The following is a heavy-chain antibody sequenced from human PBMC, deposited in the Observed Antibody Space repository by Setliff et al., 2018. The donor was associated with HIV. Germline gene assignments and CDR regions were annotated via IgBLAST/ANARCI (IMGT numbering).Heavy chain of an antibody. V-gene: IGHV4-59*01. Sequence: PSETLSLTCTVSGGSISSYYWSWIRQPPGKGLEWIGDIYYSGMTNYNPSLKSRVTISVDTSRNQFSLNLSPVTAADTAVYYCASLYADDYWGQGTLVTVSS. CDR3: ASLYADDY. CDR1: GGSISSYY. CDR2: IYYSGMT. D-gene: IGHD3-16*01. J-gene: IGHJ4*02.